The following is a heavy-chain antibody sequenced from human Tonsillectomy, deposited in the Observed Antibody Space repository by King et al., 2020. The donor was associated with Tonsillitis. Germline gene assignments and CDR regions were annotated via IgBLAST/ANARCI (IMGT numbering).Heavy chain of an antibody. CDR2: IYYSGTT. J-gene: IGHJ4*02. D-gene: IGHD5-18*01. CDR3: ARHPGRVDSRGYSLVDY. V-gene: IGHV4-39*01. Sequence: LQLQESGPGLVKPSETVSLTCTVSGGSISSSSYYWGWTRQPPGKGLEWIGSIYYSGTTYYSPSLKGRVTMSVDTAKNQFSLNLSSVTAADTAVYYCARHPGRVDSRGYSLVDYWGQGALVTGSA. CDR1: GGSISSSSYY.